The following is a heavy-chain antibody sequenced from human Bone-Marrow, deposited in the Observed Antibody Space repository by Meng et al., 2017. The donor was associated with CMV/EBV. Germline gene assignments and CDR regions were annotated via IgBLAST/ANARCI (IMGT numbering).Heavy chain of an antibody. D-gene: IGHD1-26*01. J-gene: IGHJ4*01. CDR3: ARDWSGSDDD. V-gene: IGHV3-9*01. CDR1: GFTFDDYA. Sequence: SLKISCAASGFTFDDYAIHWVRQVPGKGLEWVSVINWNSATIRYADSVKGRFTISRDNGENTLYLEMNSLRAEDTAVYYCARDWSGSDDDWGQGTRVTVSS. CDR2: INWNSATI.